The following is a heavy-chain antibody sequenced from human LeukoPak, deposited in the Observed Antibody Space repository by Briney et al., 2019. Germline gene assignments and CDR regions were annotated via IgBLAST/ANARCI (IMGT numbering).Heavy chain of an antibody. V-gene: IGHV1-18*01. Sequence: ASVKVSCKASGYTFTSYGISWVRQAPGQGLEWMGGISAYNGNTNYAQKLQGRVTMTTDTSTSTAFMQLRSLRSDATAVYSCARPYCSSSSCYLRAHYYYGMDVWGQGTTVTVSS. J-gene: IGHJ6*02. CDR2: ISAYNGNT. CDR1: GYTFTSYG. CDR3: ARPYCSSSSCYLRAHYYYGMDV. D-gene: IGHD2-2*01.